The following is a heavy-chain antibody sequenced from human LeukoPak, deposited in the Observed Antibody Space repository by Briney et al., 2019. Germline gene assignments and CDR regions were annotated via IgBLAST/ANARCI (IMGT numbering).Heavy chain of an antibody. CDR3: AKDRLGAMMYFDF. V-gene: IGHV3-30*04. J-gene: IGHJ4*02. CDR2: ISYDGSNE. CDR1: GFTFSSYV. Sequence: GGSLRLSCAASGFTFSSYVMHWVRQAPGKGLEWVAIISYDGSNEYYADSVKGRVTISRDNSKNTLYLQVNSLRVEDTAVYYCAKDRLGAMMYFDFWGQGTLVTVSS. D-gene: IGHD1-26*01.